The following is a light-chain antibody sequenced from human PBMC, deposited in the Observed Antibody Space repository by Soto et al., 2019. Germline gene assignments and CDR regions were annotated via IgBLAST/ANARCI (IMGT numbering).Light chain of an antibody. J-gene: IGKJ4*01. CDR2: GAS. CDR3: QQYNNWPPLT. Sequence: EIVMTQSPATLSVSPGQRATLSCRASQSVSNNLAWYQHKPGQAPRLLIYGASTRATGIPARFSGSGSGTEFTLTISSLQSEDFAVYYCQQYNNWPPLTFGGGTKVEIK. V-gene: IGKV3-15*01. CDR1: QSVSNN.